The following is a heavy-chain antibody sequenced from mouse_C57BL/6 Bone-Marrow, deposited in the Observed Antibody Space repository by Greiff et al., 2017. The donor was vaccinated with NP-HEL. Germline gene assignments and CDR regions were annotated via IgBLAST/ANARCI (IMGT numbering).Heavy chain of an antibody. D-gene: IGHD1-1*01. Sequence: EVKLVESGGGLVKPGGSLKLSCAASGFTFSSYAMSWVRQTPEKRLEWVATISDGGSYTYYPDNVKGRFTISRDNAKNNLYLQMSHLKSEDTAMYYCARGDYYGSSYDVYFDYWGQGTTLTVSS. CDR2: ISDGGSYT. V-gene: IGHV5-4*03. CDR3: ARGDYYGSSYDVYFDY. J-gene: IGHJ2*01. CDR1: GFTFSSYA.